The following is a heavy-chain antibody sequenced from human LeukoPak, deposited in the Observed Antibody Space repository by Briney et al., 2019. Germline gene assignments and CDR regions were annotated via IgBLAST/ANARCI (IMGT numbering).Heavy chain of an antibody. CDR3: ARDPTAARYYYYMDV. CDR1: GFTFSSYA. Sequence: SGGSLRLSCAASGFTFSSYAMSWVRQAPGKGLEWVSAISGSGGSTYYADSVKGRFTISRDNSKNTLYLQMNSLRAEDTAVYYCARDPTAARYYYYMDVWGKGTTVTVSS. V-gene: IGHV3-23*01. CDR2: ISGSGGST. J-gene: IGHJ6*03. D-gene: IGHD2-21*02.